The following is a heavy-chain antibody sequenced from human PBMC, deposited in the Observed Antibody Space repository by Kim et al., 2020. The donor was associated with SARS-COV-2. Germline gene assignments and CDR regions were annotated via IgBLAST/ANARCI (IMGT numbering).Heavy chain of an antibody. J-gene: IGHJ4*02. Sequence: GGSLRLSCAASGFTFSSYGMHWVRQAPGKGLEWVAVIWYDGSNKYYADSVKGRFTISRDNSKNTLYLQMNSLRAEDTAVYYCARDHYGSGRRSLPLWDQDYWGQGTLVTVSS. V-gene: IGHV3-33*01. CDR1: GFTFSSYG. CDR3: ARDHYGSGRRSLPLWDQDY. D-gene: IGHD3-10*01. CDR2: IWYDGSNK.